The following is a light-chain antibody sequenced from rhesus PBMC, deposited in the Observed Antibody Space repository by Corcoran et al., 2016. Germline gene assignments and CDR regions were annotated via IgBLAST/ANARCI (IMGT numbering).Light chain of an antibody. CDR3: YQHSSGYS. CDR1: QSVSSY. V-gene: IGKV3-10*01. J-gene: IGKJ2*01. CDR2: GAS. Sequence: QVILTQSPATLSLSPGERATLSCRASQSVSSYLAWYQQKPGQAPRPLIYGASSRATGIPDRFSGSGSGTEFTLTISSLEPEDVGVYHCYQHSSGYSFGQGTKVEIK.